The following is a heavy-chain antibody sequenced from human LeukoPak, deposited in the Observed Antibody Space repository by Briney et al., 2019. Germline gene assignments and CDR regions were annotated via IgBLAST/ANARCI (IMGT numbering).Heavy chain of an antibody. V-gene: IGHV3-7*01. D-gene: IGHD3-22*01. CDR2: IQQDGSAK. CDR1: RFTFNTSW. Sequence: GVYLRLSCAASRFTFNTSWMSWVRQAPGKGLEWGANIQQDGSAKYYVYSVKGRFTISRDNAKNSLYLQMNSLRAEDKAVYYCARFSLYDNSGYYSWLFDFWGQGTLVTVSS. CDR3: ARFSLYDNSGYYSWLFDF. J-gene: IGHJ4*02.